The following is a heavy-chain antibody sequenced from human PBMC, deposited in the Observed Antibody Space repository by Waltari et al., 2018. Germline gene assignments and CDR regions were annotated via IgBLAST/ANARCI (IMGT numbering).Heavy chain of an antibody. CDR3: ARDLVVVPAAENWFDP. CDR2: IIPILGIA. D-gene: IGHD2-2*01. Sequence: QVQLVHSGAEVMQPGSSVKVSCTASGVPFSSYTISWVRLAPGQGLEWMGRIIPILGIANYEQKFQGRVTITADKSTSTAYMELSSLRSEDTAVYYCARDLVVVPAAENWFDPWGQGTLVTVSS. V-gene: IGHV1-69*04. CDR1: GVPFSSYT. J-gene: IGHJ5*02.